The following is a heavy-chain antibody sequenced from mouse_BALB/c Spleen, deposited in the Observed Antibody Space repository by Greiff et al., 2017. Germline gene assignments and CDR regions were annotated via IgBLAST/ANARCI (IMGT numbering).Heavy chain of an antibody. CDR1: GFAFSSYD. J-gene: IGHJ3*01. D-gene: IGHD3-1*01. CDR3: ARHPLGGLGWFAY. V-gene: IGHV5-12-1*01. Sequence: EVMLVESGGGLVKPGGSLKLSCAASGFAFSSYDMSWVRQTPEKRLEWVAYISSGGGSTYYPDTVKGRFTISRDNAKNTLYLQMSSLKSEDTAMYYYARHPLGGLGWFAYWGQGTLVTVSA. CDR2: ISSGGGST.